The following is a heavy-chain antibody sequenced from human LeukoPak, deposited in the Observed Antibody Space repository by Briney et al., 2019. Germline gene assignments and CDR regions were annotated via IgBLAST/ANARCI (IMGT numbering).Heavy chain of an antibody. Sequence: PGGSLRLSCAVSGFTFDDYAMHWVRQAPGKGLEWVSGISWNSGSIGYADSVKGRFTISRDNAKNSLYLQMNSLRAEDTALYYCAKDKANYDFWSGSSGMFWYFDLWGRGTLVTVSS. J-gene: IGHJ2*01. CDR1: GFTFDDYA. D-gene: IGHD3-3*01. CDR3: AKDKANYDFWSGSSGMFWYFDL. V-gene: IGHV3-9*01. CDR2: ISWNSGSI.